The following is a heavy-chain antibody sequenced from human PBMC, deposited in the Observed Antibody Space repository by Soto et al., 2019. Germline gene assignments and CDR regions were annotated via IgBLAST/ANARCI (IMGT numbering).Heavy chain of an antibody. CDR2: IKPDGSEK. J-gene: IGHJ3*02. CDR3: ARGDYYDTSGPFSDAFDI. D-gene: IGHD3-22*01. CDR1: EFTFNTYW. Sequence: VWPLRVFCTASEFTFNTYWMSWVLKNPFKLLELVANIKPDGSEKWYVDSVKGRFTISRDNAKNSLYLQMNSLRAEDTAVYFCARGDYYDTSGPFSDAFDIWGQGTMVTVSS. V-gene: IGHV3-7*04.